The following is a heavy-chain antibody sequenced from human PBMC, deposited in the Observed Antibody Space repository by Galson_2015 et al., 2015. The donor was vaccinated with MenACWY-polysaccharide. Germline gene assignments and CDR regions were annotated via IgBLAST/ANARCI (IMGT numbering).Heavy chain of an antibody. CDR1: GYTFINND. CDR3: ARGRVGQIDRYYFDY. Sequence: VKVSCKASGYTFINNDINWVRQATGQGLEWMGWMNSNSGNTGYAQKFQGRVTMTRDTSISTAYTELSGLRSDDTAVYYCARGRVGQIDRYYFDYWGQGTLVSVSS. V-gene: IGHV1-8*01. CDR2: MNSNSGNT. J-gene: IGHJ4*02. D-gene: IGHD3-22*01.